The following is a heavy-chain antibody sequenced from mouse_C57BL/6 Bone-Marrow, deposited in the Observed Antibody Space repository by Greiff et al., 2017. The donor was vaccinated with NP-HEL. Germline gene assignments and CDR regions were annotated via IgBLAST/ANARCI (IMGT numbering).Heavy chain of an antibody. V-gene: IGHV6-3*01. D-gene: IGHD2-12*01. Sequence: DVQLQESGGGLVQPGGSMKLSCVASEFTFSNYWMNWVRQSPEKGLEWVAQIRLKSDNYATHYAESVKGRFTISRDDSKSSVYLQMNNLRAEDTGIYYCTACYYDAMDYWGQGTSVTVSS. CDR3: TACYYDAMDY. J-gene: IGHJ4*01. CDR2: IRLKSDNYAT. CDR1: EFTFSNYW.